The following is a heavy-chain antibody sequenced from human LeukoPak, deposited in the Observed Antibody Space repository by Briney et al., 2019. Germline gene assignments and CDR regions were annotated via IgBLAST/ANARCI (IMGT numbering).Heavy chain of an antibody. CDR3: ARDPVGASDY. V-gene: IGHV4-39*07. Sequence: SETLSLTCTVSGGSISSSSYYWGWIRQPPGKGLEWIGSIYYSGSTHYNPSLKSRVTMSVDTSKNQFSLKLSSVTAADTAVYYCARDPVGASDYWGQGTLVTVSS. J-gene: IGHJ4*02. CDR1: GGSISSSSYY. CDR2: IYYSGST. D-gene: IGHD1-26*01.